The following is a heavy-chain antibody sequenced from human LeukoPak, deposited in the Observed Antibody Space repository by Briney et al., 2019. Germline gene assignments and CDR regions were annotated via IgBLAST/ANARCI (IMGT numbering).Heavy chain of an antibody. Sequence: GGSLRLSCAASGFTFRSYAIHWVRQAPGKGLEWVAFISYDGNIKYYADSVKGRFSISRDNSKNTLSLQMNSLRAEDTAVYYCAKSPYYDSSIDYWGQGTLVTVSS. CDR3: AKSPYYDSSIDY. J-gene: IGHJ4*02. V-gene: IGHV3-30-3*02. CDR2: ISYDGNIK. CDR1: GFTFRSYA. D-gene: IGHD3-22*01.